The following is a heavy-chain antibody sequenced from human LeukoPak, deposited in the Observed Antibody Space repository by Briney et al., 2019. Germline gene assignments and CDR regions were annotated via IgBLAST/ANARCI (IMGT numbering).Heavy chain of an antibody. CDR1: GGSFSGCY. D-gene: IGHD4-17*01. J-gene: IGHJ5*02. CDR2: INHSGST. V-gene: IGHV4-34*01. Sequence: PSETLSLTCAVYGGSFSGCYWSWIRQPPGKGLEWIGEINHSGSTNYNPSLKSRVTISVDTSKNQFSLKLSSVTAADTAVYYCAREIVGDYVLSWWFDPWGQGTLVTVSS. CDR3: AREIVGDYVLSWWFDP.